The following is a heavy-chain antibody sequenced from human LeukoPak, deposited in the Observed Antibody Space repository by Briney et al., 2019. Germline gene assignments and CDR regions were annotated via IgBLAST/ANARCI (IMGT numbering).Heavy chain of an antibody. CDR3: TRGGNYERGPWFDP. D-gene: IGHD1-7*01. J-gene: IGHJ5*02. Sequence: PGGSLRLSCAASGFTFSGSAMHWVRQAPGKGLEWVGRIRKKVNTYATVYAASVKGRFTFSRDDSKNTAYLQMNSLKIEDTAVYYCTRGGNYERGPWFDPWGQGTLVTVSS. CDR2: IRKKVNTYAT. V-gene: IGHV3-73*01. CDR1: GFTFSGSA.